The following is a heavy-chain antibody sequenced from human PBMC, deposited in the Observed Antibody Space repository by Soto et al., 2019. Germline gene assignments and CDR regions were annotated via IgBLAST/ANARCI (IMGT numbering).Heavy chain of an antibody. Sequence: EVQLVESGGGLVKPGGSLRLSCAASGFTFSSYTMNWVRRTPGKGLEWVSSIGTGSTDIYYADSVKGRFTISRDNAKSSLYLQMNSLRAEETAVYYCAGASYYDSSGYYRGGCWGQGTLVTVSS. D-gene: IGHD3-22*01. V-gene: IGHV3-21*01. J-gene: IGHJ4*02. CDR2: IGTGSTDI. CDR3: AGASYYDSSGYYRGGC. CDR1: GFTFSSYT.